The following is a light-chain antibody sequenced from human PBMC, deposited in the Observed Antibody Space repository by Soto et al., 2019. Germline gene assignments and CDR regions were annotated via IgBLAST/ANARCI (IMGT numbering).Light chain of an antibody. CDR3: QKDDKWPYT. CDR1: QSIGTN. Sequence: ENVLTQSPATLSLSPGARATLSGRTSQSIGTNLAWYQHKPGQAPRLLIYGAFIRAPGFPGRFKGTGSWSELNLTSSSLKSEYGALYYCQKDDKWPYTFGQGTNLEIK. V-gene: IGKV3-15*01. CDR2: GAF. J-gene: IGKJ2*01.